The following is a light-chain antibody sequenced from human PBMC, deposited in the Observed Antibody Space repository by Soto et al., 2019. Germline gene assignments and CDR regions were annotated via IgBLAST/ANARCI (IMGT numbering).Light chain of an antibody. V-gene: IGKV1-39*01. CDR2: AAS. Sequence: DIQMTQSPSSLSASVGDIVTITCRASQSISSYVNWYQQKPGKAPKLLIYAASSLQSGVPSRFCGSGSGTDFTLTISSLQPEDFATYYCQQSYSTPRTFGQGTKVDIK. CDR3: QQSYSTPRT. J-gene: IGKJ1*01. CDR1: QSISSY.